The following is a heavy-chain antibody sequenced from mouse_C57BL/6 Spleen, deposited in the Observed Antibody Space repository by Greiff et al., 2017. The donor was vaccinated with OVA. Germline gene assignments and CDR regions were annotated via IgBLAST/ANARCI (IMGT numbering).Heavy chain of an antibody. Sequence: EVQLQQSGPELVKPGASVKISCKASGYSFTGYYMNWVKQSPEKSLEWIGEINPSTGGTTYNQKFKAKATLTVDKSSSTAYMQLKSLTSEDSAVYYCARPGGSYAMDYWGQGTSVTVSS. V-gene: IGHV1-42*01. CDR2: INPSTGGT. D-gene: IGHD3-1*01. J-gene: IGHJ4*01. CDR1: GYSFTGYY. CDR3: ARPGGSYAMDY.